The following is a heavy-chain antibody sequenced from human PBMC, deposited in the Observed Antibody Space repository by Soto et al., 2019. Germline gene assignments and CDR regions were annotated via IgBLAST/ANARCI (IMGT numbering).Heavy chain of an antibody. J-gene: IGHJ6*02. CDR2: IIPMFGTT. CDR1: GGTFNSYS. D-gene: IGHD6-13*01. Sequence: QVQLVQSGAEVKTPGSSVKVSCEASGGTFNSYSINWVRQAPGQGLEWMGRIIPMFGTTDYAQRFQGRVTFTADESTNTASMEVTNLTSEDTAVYYCARAAVLTFTRFYDVDVWGQGPTVAVSS. CDR3: ARAAVLTFTRFYDVDV. V-gene: IGHV1-69*18.